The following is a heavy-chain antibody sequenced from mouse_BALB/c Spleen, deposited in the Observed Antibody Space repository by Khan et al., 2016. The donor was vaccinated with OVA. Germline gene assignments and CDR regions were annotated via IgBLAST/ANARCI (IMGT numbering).Heavy chain of an antibody. Sequence: VELVESGPGLVAPSQSLSITCTVSGFSLTSFGVHWVRQPPGKGLEWLGVIWAGGSTNYNSALMSRLSISKDNSKRQVFLKMNSLQTDDTAMFYCARSDAYYEDDMDYWGRGTSVTVPS. CDR2: IWAGGST. CDR3: ARSDAYYEDDMDY. CDR1: GFSLTSFG. J-gene: IGHJ4*01. D-gene: IGHD2-3*01. V-gene: IGHV2-9*02.